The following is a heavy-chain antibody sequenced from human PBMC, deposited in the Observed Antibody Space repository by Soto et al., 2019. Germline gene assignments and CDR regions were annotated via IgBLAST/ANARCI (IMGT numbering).Heavy chain of an antibody. J-gene: IGHJ6*02. CDR1: GFTFSSCA. CDR2: IIDSGAST. Sequence: EVQLLESGGGLVQPGGSLRLSCAASGFTFSSCAMGWVRQAPGKGLEWVSDIIDSGASTYYADSVKGLFTISRDNSKSTLYLQMNSLRAEDTALYYCAKGRSYYYYYGVDVWGQGTTVTVSS. V-gene: IGHV3-23*01. CDR3: AKGRSYYYYYGVDV.